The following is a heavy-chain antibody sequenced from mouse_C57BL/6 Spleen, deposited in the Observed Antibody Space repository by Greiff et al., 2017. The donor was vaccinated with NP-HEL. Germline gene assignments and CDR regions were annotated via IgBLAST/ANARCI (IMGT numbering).Heavy chain of an antibody. Sequence: VQLQQSGAELVKPGASVKMSCKASGYTFTTYPIEWMKQNHGKSLEWIGNFHPYNDDTKYNEKFKGKATLTVEKSSSTVYLELSRLTSDVSAVYYCARPGDGYPAWFAYWGQGTLVTVSA. CDR2: FHPYNDDT. D-gene: IGHD2-3*01. V-gene: IGHV1-47*01. CDR3: ARPGDGYPAWFAY. CDR1: GYTFTTYP. J-gene: IGHJ3*01.